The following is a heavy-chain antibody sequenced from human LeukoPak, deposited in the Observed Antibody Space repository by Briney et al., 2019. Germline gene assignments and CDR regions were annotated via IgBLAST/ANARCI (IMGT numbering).Heavy chain of an antibody. J-gene: IGHJ3*02. V-gene: IGHV4-59*01. CDR2: IYYSGST. D-gene: IGHD2-21*02. CDR3: ARDSTSSYCGGDCYASDI. Sequence: PSESLSLTCTVYGGSISGYYWSWIRQSPWKGLEWIGYIYYSGSTNYNPSLKSRVTISVDTSKNQFSLKLSSVTAADTAVYYCARDSTSSYCGGDCYASDIWGQGTMVTVSS. CDR1: GGSISGYY.